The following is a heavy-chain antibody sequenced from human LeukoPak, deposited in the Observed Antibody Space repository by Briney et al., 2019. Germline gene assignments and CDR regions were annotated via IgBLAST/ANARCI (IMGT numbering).Heavy chain of an antibody. CDR1: GGSISSSSYY. V-gene: IGHV4-39*01. J-gene: IGHJ4*02. Sequence: PSETLSLTCTVSGGSISSSSYYWGWIRQPPGKGLEWIGRIYYSGSTYYNPSLKSRVTISVDTSKSQFSLRLSSVAAADTAVYYCARLTYTYYYDSSTYSFWGQGTLVTVSS. CDR3: ARLTYTYYYDSSTYSF. D-gene: IGHD3-22*01. CDR2: IYYSGST.